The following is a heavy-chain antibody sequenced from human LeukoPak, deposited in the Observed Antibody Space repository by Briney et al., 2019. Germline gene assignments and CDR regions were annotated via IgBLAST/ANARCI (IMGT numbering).Heavy chain of an antibody. Sequence: GGSLRLSCVASGFPFHDAWMSWVRQAPGKGLEWVARIKRKIDGETTHYAAPVKDRFTVSREDSKNTLYLEMTSLKIEDTGVYYCVPLEWVGNWFDPWGQGTLVTVPS. CDR1: GFPFHDAW. D-gene: IGHD3-3*01. J-gene: IGHJ5*02. V-gene: IGHV3-15*01. CDR2: IKRKIDGETT. CDR3: VPLEWVGNWFDP.